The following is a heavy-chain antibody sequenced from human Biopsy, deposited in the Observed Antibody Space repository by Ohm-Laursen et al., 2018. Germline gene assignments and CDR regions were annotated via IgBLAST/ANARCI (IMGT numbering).Heavy chain of an antibody. J-gene: IGHJ4*02. V-gene: IGHV3-23*01. Sequence: SLRLSCTASGFYFSNYAMSWVRQAPGKGLEWVSCISGSGGSTYYADSVKGRFTISRDNSKNTLYLQMNSLRAEDTALYYCARGGQGGFLEWLFIGWGQGTLVTVSS. CDR3: ARGGQGGFLEWLFIG. D-gene: IGHD3-3*01. CDR1: GFYFSNYA. CDR2: ISGSGGST.